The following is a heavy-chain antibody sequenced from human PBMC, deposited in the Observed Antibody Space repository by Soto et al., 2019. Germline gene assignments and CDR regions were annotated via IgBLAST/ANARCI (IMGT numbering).Heavy chain of an antibody. CDR2: ISSRSDI. Sequence: GGSLRLSCVGSGCTFSTYSINWVRQAPGKGLEWVSSISSRSDIYYADSVKGRFTISRDNAKNSVSLQMNSLRAEDTAVYYWASEYTAWSLAYQFDVWGQGTTVTVSS. J-gene: IGHJ6*02. CDR3: ASEYTAWSLAYQFDV. CDR1: GCTFSTYS. V-gene: IGHV3-21*01. D-gene: IGHD2-2*01.